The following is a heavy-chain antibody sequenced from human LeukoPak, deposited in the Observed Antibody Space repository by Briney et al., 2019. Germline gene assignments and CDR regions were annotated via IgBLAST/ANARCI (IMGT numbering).Heavy chain of an antibody. CDR1: GGSISSYY. CDR3: AIWRDRGWFDP. J-gene: IGHJ5*02. D-gene: IGHD3-16*01. V-gene: IGHV4-59*08. Sequence: SETLSLTCTVSGGSISSYYWSWIRQPPGKGLEWISYIYYTGSTNYNPSLKSRVTISVDTSKNQFSLKLSSVTAADTAVYYCAIWRDRGWFDPWGQGTLVTVSS. CDR2: IYYTGST.